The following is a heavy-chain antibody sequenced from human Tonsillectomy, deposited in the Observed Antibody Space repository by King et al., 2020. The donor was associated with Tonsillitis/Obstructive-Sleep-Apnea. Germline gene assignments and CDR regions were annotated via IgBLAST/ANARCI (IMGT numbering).Heavy chain of an antibody. CDR1: AFTFDDYA. V-gene: IGHV3-9*01. CDR3: AKDMEQVLVPAAIHSAFDY. CDR2: ISWNSGSR. J-gene: IGHJ4*02. Sequence: VQLVESGGGLVQPGRSLRLSCAASAFTFDDYAMHWVRHAPGKGLEWVSGISWNSGSRGYADSVKGRFTISRDNAKKSLYLQMNSLRPEDTALYYCAKDMEQVLVPAAIHSAFDYWGQGALVTVPS. D-gene: IGHD2-2*01.